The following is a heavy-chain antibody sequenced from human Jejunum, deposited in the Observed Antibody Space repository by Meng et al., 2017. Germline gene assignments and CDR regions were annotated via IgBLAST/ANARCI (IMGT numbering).Heavy chain of an antibody. CDR2: ISWIGDNT. V-gene: IGHV3-20*04. CDR3: VSDLTRFPYAYDI. Sequence: GGSLRLSCAASGFNFDDYTMTWVRQVPGKGLEWVSGISWIGDNTGYADSVKSRFTISRDNAKKSLYLQMNSLRAEDTALYYCVSDLTRFPYAYDIWGQGTMVTVSS. J-gene: IGHJ3*02. CDR1: GFNFDDYT. D-gene: IGHD2-21*01.